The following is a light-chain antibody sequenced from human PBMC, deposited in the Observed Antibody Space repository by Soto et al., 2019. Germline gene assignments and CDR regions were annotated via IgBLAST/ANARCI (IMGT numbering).Light chain of an antibody. J-gene: IGLJ1*01. V-gene: IGLV2-8*01. Sequence: QSALTQPPSASGSPGQSVTISCTGTSSDVGGYDYASWYQQHPGKAPKLMIYEVTIRPSGVSDRSSGSKSGNTASLTVSGLQAEDEADYYCSSYTGGNPSYVFGTGTKV. CDR2: EVT. CDR1: SSDVGGYDY. CDR3: SSYTGGNPSYV.